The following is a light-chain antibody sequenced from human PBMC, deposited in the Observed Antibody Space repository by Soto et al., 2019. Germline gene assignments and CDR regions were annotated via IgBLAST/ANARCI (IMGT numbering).Light chain of an antibody. Sequence: DIQMTQAPSSLPASVGDRVTITCRASQTIGNYLNWYQQRPGKAPNLLISAASTLQSGVPSRFSGSGSGTDFTLTITSLQPEDFETYDCQQSYNTPRTVGQGTKVEIK. CDR1: QTIGNY. CDR3: QQSYNTPRT. J-gene: IGKJ1*01. V-gene: IGKV1-39*01. CDR2: AAS.